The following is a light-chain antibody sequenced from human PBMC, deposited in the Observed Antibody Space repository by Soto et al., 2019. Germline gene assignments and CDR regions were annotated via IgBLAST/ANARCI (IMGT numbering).Light chain of an antibody. CDR3: KQYGSSPPLT. Sequence: EFVLTQSPGTLSLSPGERATLSCRASQSVSSSFLAWYQQKPGQAPRILIYGASTRATGIPDRFSGSGSVTDFTLTISRLEPEDFAVYYCKQYGSSPPLTFGGGTKVEIK. CDR1: QSVSSSF. CDR2: GAS. J-gene: IGKJ4*01. V-gene: IGKV3-20*01.